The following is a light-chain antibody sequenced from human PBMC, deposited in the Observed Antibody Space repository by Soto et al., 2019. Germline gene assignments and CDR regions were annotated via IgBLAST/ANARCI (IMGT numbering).Light chain of an antibody. CDR2: AAS. CDR1: QGISSY. Sequence: DIQLTQSPSFLSASVGDRVTITCRASQGISSYLAWYQQKPGEAPKVLIYAASTLQSGVPSRFSGSGSGTEFTLTISSLQPEDFATYYCQQINSYPRTFGQGTKVEIK. CDR3: QQINSYPRT. J-gene: IGKJ1*01. V-gene: IGKV1-9*01.